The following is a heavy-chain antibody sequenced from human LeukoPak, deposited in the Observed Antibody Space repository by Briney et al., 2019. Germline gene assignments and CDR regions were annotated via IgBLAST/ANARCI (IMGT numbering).Heavy chain of an antibody. Sequence: GGSLRLSCAASGFTFSSYGMHWVRQAPGKGLEWVAFIRYDGSNKYYADSVKGRFTISRDNSKNTLYLQMNSLRAEDTAVYYCAGGLIHYGDYGRTIDYWGQGTLVTVSS. V-gene: IGHV3-30*02. D-gene: IGHD4-17*01. CDR1: GFTFSSYG. CDR3: AGGLIHYGDYGRTIDY. J-gene: IGHJ4*02. CDR2: IRYDGSNK.